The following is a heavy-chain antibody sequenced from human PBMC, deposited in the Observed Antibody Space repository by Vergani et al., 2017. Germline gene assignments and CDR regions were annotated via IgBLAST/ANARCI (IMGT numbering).Heavy chain of an antibody. CDR3: ARGNQPTLYYYDSSEGSWFDR. D-gene: IGHD3-22*01. J-gene: IGHJ5*02. CDR2: IHPNSGNT. V-gene: IGHV1-8*01. CDR1: GYTFTSYD. Sequence: QVQLVQSGAEVKKPGASVKVSCKASGYTFTSYDINWVRQATGQGLEWMGWIHPNSGNTGYAQKFQGRVTMTRNTSISTAYMELSSLRSEDTAVYYCARGNQPTLYYYDSSEGSWFDRWGQGTLVTVSS.